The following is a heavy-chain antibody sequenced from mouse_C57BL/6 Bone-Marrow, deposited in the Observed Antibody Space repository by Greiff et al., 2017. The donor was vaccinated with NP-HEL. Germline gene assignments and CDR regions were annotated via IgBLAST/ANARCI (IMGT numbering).Heavy chain of an antibody. CDR1: GYTFTSYW. Sequence: VQLQQPGAELVMPGASVKLSCKASGYTFTSYWMHWVKQRPGQGLEWIGEIDPSDSYTNYNQKFKGKSTLTVDKSSSTAYMQLSSLTSEDSAVYYCAREGDYYGRKDYWGQGTLVTVSA. D-gene: IGHD1-1*01. CDR2: IDPSDSYT. CDR3: AREGDYYGRKDY. J-gene: IGHJ3*01. V-gene: IGHV1-69*01.